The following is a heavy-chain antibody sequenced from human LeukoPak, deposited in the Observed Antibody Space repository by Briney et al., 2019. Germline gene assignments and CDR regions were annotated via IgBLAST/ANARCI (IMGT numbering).Heavy chain of an antibody. Sequence: PSETLSLTCTVSGDSISSSNSYWGLIRQPPGEGLEWIGSIYYSGNTYYNTSLKSRVTISVDTSKNQFSLRLSSVTAADTAVYYCARGDFWSGDLIQHWGQGTLVTVSS. CDR2: IYYSGNT. CDR3: ARGDFWSGDLIQH. J-gene: IGHJ1*01. V-gene: IGHV4-39*07. D-gene: IGHD3-3*01. CDR1: GDSISSSNSY.